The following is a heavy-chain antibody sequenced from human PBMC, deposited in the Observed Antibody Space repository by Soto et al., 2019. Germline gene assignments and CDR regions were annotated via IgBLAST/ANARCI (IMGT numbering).Heavy chain of an antibody. CDR1: GGTFSSYA. CDR2: IIPIFGTA. Sequence: QVQLVQSGAEVKKPASSVKVSCKASGGTFSSYAISWVRQAPGQGLEWMGGIIPIFGTANYAQKFQGRVTITADESTSTAYMELSSLRSEDTAVYYCARSRWDYYYDSSGYYGWFDPWGQGTLVTVSS. CDR3: ARSRWDYYYDSSGYYGWFDP. D-gene: IGHD3-22*01. J-gene: IGHJ5*02. V-gene: IGHV1-69*01.